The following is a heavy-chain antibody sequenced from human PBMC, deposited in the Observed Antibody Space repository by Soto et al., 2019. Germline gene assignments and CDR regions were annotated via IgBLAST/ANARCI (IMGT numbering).Heavy chain of an antibody. J-gene: IGHJ4*02. CDR2: ISGSGGST. CDR1: GFTFSSYA. D-gene: IGHD2-2*01. Sequence: EVQLLESGGGLVQPGGSLGLSCAASGFTFSSYAMSWIRQAPGKGLEWVSAISGSGGSTYYADSVKGRFTISRDNSKNTLYLQMNSLRAEDTAVYYCAKDHQLLSGFDYWGQGTLVTVSS. V-gene: IGHV3-23*01. CDR3: AKDHQLLSGFDY.